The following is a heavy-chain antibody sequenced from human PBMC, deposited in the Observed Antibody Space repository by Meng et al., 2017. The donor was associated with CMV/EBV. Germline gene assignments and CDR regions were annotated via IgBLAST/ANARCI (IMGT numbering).Heavy chain of an antibody. CDR1: GYSFTSYW. V-gene: IGHV5-51*01. D-gene: IGHD2-21*02. CDR2: IYPGDSDT. Sequence: GESLKISCQGSGYSFTSYWLGWVRQMPGKGLEWMGIIYPGDSDTRYSPSFQGQVTISADKSISTACLQGSSLKAADTARYYCARGGDHLRPNWFDPWGQGTLVTVSS. J-gene: IGHJ5*02. CDR3: ARGGDHLRPNWFDP.